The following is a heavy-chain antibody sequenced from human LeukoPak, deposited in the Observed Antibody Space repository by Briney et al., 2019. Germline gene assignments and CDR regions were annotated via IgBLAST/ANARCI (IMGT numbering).Heavy chain of an antibody. J-gene: IGHJ4*02. D-gene: IGHD3-22*01. CDR2: ISADSGHT. CDR3: ARMDSNGYNKKYYFDY. Sequence: ASVKVPCKASGYIFSSYGINWVRQAPGQGLEWMGWISADSGHTNYAQRFQGRVTMTTATSTSTAYMELRSLRSDDTAVYYCARMDSNGYNKKYYFDYWGQGTLVAVSS. CDR1: GYIFSSYG. V-gene: IGHV1-18*01.